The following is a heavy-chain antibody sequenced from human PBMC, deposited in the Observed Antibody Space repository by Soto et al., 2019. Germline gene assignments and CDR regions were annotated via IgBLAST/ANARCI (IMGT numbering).Heavy chain of an antibody. Sequence: QVQLVQSGAEVKKPGSSVKVSCKASGGTFSSYAISWVRQAPGQGLEWMGGIIPIFGTANYAQKFQGRVTITAEESTSPAYMELSSLRSEDTAVYYCATSQGIAVAGTADYWGQGTLVTVSS. CDR3: ATSQGIAVAGTADY. CDR1: GGTFSSYA. D-gene: IGHD6-19*01. V-gene: IGHV1-69*12. CDR2: IIPIFGTA. J-gene: IGHJ4*02.